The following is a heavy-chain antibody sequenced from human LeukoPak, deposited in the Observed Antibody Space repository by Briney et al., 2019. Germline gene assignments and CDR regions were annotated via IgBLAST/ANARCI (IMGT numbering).Heavy chain of an antibody. V-gene: IGHV4-39*01. D-gene: IGHD2-15*01. J-gene: IGHJ4*02. CDR1: GGSISSSSYY. CDR3: ASHLGYCSGRSCFTFDY. CDR2: IYYSGST. Sequence: SETLSLTCTVSGGSISSSSYYWGWIRQPPGKGLEWIGSIYYSGSTYYNPSLKSRVTISVDTSKNQFSRKLSSVTAADTAVYYCASHLGYCSGRSCFTFDYWGQGTLVTVSS.